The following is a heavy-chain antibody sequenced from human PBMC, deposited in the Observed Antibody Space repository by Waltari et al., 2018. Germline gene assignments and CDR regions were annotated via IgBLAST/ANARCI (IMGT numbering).Heavy chain of an antibody. Sequence: QVQLQQWGAGLLKPSETLSLTCAVYGGSFNDYFWSWIRQPPGKGLEWIGEINHSGSSNYKWSLMSRVTISVDTSKNRFSLKLSSVTAADTAVYYCARVALVAARTLTIKWFDPWGQGTLVTVSS. V-gene: IGHV4-34*01. CDR3: ARVALVAARTLTIKWFDP. J-gene: IGHJ5*02. CDR1: GGSFNDYF. CDR2: INHSGSS. D-gene: IGHD6-6*01.